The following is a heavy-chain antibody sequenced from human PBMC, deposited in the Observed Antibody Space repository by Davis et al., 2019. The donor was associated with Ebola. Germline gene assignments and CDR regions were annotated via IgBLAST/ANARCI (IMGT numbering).Heavy chain of an antibody. J-gene: IGHJ6*03. D-gene: IGHD6-13*01. CDR3: ARVTITSIAAAGTGYYYMDV. CDR2: INHSGST. Sequence: PSETLSLTCTVSGGSISGYYWSWIRQPPGKGLEWIGEINHSGSTNYNPSLKSRVTISVDTSKNQFSLKLSSVTAADTAVYYCARVTITSIAAAGTGYYYMDVWGKGTTVTVSS. V-gene: IGHV4-34*01. CDR1: GGSISGYY.